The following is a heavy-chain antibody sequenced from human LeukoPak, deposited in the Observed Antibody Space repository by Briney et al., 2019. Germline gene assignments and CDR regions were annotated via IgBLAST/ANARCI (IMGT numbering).Heavy chain of an antibody. CDR3: AREGVRGVIITDWFDP. Sequence: ASVKVSCKASGYTFTGYYMHWVRQAPGQGLEWMGWINPNSGGTNYAQKSQGRVTMTRDTSISTAYMELSRLRSDDTAVYYCAREGVRGVIITDWFDPWGQGTLVTVSS. CDR2: INPNSGGT. D-gene: IGHD3-10*01. V-gene: IGHV1-2*02. J-gene: IGHJ5*02. CDR1: GYTFTGYY.